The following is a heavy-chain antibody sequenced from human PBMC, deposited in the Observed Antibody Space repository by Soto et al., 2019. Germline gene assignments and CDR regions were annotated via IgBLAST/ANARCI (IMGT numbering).Heavy chain of an antibody. V-gene: IGHV3-23*01. Sequence: EVQLLESGGGLVQPGGSPRLSCAASGFTFSSYAMSWVRQAPGKGLEWVSAISGSGGSTYYADSVKGRFTISRDNSKNTLYLQMNSLRAEDTAVYYCARLFGLQMGAADYWGQGTLVTVSS. CDR1: GFTFSSYA. D-gene: IGHD1-26*01. CDR2: ISGSGGST. J-gene: IGHJ4*02. CDR3: ARLFGLQMGAADY.